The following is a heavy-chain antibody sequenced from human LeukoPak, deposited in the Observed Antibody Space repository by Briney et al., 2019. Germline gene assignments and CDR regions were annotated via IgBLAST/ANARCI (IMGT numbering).Heavy chain of an antibody. J-gene: IGHJ4*02. CDR3: ARGPRVESYSSGWYANY. Sequence: PSETLSLTCAVYGGSFSGYYWSWIRQPPGKGLEWIGEINHSGSTNYNPSLKSRVTISVDTSKNQFSLKLSSVTAADTAVYYSARGPRVESYSSGWYANYWGQGTLVTVSS. D-gene: IGHD6-19*01. CDR2: INHSGST. CDR1: GGSFSGYY. V-gene: IGHV4-34*01.